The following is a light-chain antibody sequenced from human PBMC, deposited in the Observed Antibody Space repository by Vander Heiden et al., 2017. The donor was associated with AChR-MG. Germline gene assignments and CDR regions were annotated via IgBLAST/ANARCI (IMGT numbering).Light chain of an antibody. CDR3: QSADSSGTYVV. Sequence: SYELTQPPSVPVSRGQTARTTCSGDALPKQYAYWYQQKPGQAPVLVIYKDSERPSGIPERFSGSSSGTTVTLTISGVQAEDEADYYCQSADSSGTYVVFGGGTKLTVL. J-gene: IGLJ2*01. CDR1: ALPKQY. CDR2: KDS. V-gene: IGLV3-25*03.